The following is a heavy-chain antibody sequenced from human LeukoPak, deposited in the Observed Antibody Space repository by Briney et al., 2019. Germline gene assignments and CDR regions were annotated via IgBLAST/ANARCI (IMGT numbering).Heavy chain of an antibody. J-gene: IGHJ3*02. CDR1: GFTFSSYA. V-gene: IGHV3-23*01. Sequence: PGGSLRLSCAASGFTFSSYAMSWVRQAPGKGLEWVSAISGSGGSTYYADSVKGRFTISRDNSKNSLYLQMNSLRAEDTAVYYCARGRPAADAFDIWGQGTMVTVSS. CDR2: ISGSGGST. D-gene: IGHD2-2*01. CDR3: ARGRPAADAFDI.